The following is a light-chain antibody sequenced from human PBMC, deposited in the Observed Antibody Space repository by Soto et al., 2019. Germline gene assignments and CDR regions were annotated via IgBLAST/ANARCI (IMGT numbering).Light chain of an antibody. Sequence: DIQMTQSPSSLSASVGDRVTITCQASQDISNYLNWYQQKPGKAPKLLIYDASNLETGVPSRFSGSGSGTDFTFTISRLQPEDIATYYCQQYANLETFGQGTKVEIK. J-gene: IGKJ1*01. V-gene: IGKV1-33*01. CDR1: QDISNY. CDR2: DAS. CDR3: QQYANLET.